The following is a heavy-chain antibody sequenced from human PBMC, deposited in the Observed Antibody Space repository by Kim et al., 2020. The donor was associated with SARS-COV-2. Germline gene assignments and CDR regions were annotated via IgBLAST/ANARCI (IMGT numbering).Heavy chain of an antibody. J-gene: IGHJ4*02. D-gene: IGHD4-17*01. Sequence: ADSVNGRFTISRDNSKNTLYIKMNSLRAEDTAVYFCAKETTTVVTPGVDYWGQGTLVTVSS. V-gene: IGHV3-23*01. CDR3: AKETTTVVTPGVDY.